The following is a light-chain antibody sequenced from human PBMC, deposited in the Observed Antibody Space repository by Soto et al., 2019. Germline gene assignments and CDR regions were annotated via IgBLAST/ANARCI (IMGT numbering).Light chain of an antibody. V-gene: IGLV2-14*01. CDR2: EVS. J-gene: IGLJ2*01. Sequence: QSVLTQPASVSGSPGQSITISCTGTSSDVGGYNYVSWYQQHPGKAPKLMIYEVSNRPSGVSNRFSGSKSGNTASLTISGLQAEDEADYYCSSYTSSSTLLFGGGTTVTVL. CDR1: SSDVGGYNY. CDR3: SSYTSSSTLL.